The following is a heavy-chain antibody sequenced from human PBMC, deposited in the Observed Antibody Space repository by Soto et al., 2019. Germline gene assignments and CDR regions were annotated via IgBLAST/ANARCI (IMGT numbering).Heavy chain of an antibody. CDR1: GYTVTSYA. V-gene: IGHV1-3*01. CDR2: INAGNGNT. Sequence: ASLKVSCKASGYTVTSYAMHWVRQAPGQRLEWMGWINAGNGNTKYSQKFQGRVTITRDTSASTAYMELSSLRSEDTAVYYCATGTVASFYYFDYWGQGTLVTVSS. J-gene: IGHJ4*02. CDR3: ATGTVASFYYFDY. D-gene: IGHD2-15*01.